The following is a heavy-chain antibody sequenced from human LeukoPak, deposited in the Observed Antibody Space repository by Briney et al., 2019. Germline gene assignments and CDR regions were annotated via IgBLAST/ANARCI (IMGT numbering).Heavy chain of an antibody. V-gene: IGHV3-11*01. Sequence: PGGSLRLSCAASGFSFSDSYMTWIRQAPGKGLECVAYISSSETTTWYADSVKGRFTISRDNAKKSLYLQMNNLSAEDTAVYYCVRVLAAGFRMDVWGQGTKVTISS. CDR3: VRVLAAGFRMDV. D-gene: IGHD6-13*01. J-gene: IGHJ6*02. CDR1: GFSFSDSY. CDR2: ISSSETTT.